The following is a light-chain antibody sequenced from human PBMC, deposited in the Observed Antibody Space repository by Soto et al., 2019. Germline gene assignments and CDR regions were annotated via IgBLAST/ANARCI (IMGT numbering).Light chain of an antibody. CDR2: WAS. CDR1: QTVLYSSNNKNY. CDR3: QQYYSTVS. V-gene: IGKV4-1*01. Sequence: DIVMTQSPDSLAVSLGERATINCKSSQTVLYSSNNKNYLAWYQQKPGQPPKVLIYWASTRESGVPDRFSGSGSGTDFTLTISSLQAEDVAVYSCQQYYSTVSFGGGNKVEIK. J-gene: IGKJ4*01.